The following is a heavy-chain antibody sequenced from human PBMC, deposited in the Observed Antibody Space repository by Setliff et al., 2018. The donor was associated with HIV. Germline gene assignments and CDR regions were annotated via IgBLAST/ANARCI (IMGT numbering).Heavy chain of an antibody. CDR1: GASISSHY. Sequence: KTSETLSLTCSVSGASISSHYWSWIRQSPGKGLEWIGHVYYSGTTKYSPSLQSRVTMSVDTSKNQVSLRLGSLSAADTAVYYCARDVTLITHDALDLWGQGTMVTVSS. D-gene: IGHD3-10*01. V-gene: IGHV4-59*11. J-gene: IGHJ3*01. CDR2: VYYSGTT. CDR3: ARDVTLITHDALDL.